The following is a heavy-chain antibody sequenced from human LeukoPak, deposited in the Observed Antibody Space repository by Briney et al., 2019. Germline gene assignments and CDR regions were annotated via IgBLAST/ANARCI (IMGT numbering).Heavy chain of an antibody. J-gene: IGHJ4*02. V-gene: IGHV3-53*01. CDR1: GFTVSSNY. D-gene: IGHD1-26*01. Sequence: PGESLRLSCTASGFTVSSNYMSWVRQAPGKGLEWVSVIYSGGSTYYADSVKGRFTISRDNSKNTLYLQMISLRAEDTAMYYCARGELGPLSYWGQGTLVTVSS. CDR2: IYSGGST. CDR3: ARGELGPLSY.